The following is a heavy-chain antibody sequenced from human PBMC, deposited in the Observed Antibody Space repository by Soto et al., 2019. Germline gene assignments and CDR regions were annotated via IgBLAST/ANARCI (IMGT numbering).Heavy chain of an antibody. V-gene: IGHV1-69*11. Sequence: QFHLVQCGAAVIEPESSVKVSWKTSRGTFYSLAISWLRQVPGKGLEWMGGIIPALGTTAHAQDFQGRLTITADESKDTYYVELRSLRSEDKDVYYCATRSCHSGGCFNPLYYYYGVDVWGQGTTVTVSS. CDR1: RGTFYSLA. CDR2: IIPALGTT. CDR3: ATRSCHSGGCFNPLYYYYGVDV. J-gene: IGHJ6*02. D-gene: IGHD1-26*01.